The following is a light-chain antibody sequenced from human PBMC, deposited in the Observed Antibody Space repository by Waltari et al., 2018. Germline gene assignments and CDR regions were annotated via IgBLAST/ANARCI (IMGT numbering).Light chain of an antibody. CDR2: KDN. CDR1: ALPNQY. Sequence: SYELTQPPSISVSPGQTATITCSGDALPNQYAYWYRQKAGQAPLLLICKDNERPSGISDRFSGSTSGTTATLTISAIQAEDEADYYCQSADKSGAYEVFGGGTRVSVL. CDR3: QSADKSGAYEV. V-gene: IGLV3-25*03. J-gene: IGLJ2*01.